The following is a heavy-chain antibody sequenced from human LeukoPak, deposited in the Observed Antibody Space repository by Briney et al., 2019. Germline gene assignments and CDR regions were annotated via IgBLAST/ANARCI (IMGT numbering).Heavy chain of an antibody. CDR3: ARSRSSSPYDKNLNF. Sequence: GGSLRLSCSASGFTFSRSAMTWVRQLPGKGLEWVSSISSSGNYIYHADSVKGRFTISRDDAQNSVYLQMNSLKDEDTAVYYCARSRSSSPYDKNLNFWGQGTLVIVSS. D-gene: IGHD3-10*01. J-gene: IGHJ4*02. CDR2: ISSSGNYI. V-gene: IGHV3-21*01. CDR1: GFTFSRSA.